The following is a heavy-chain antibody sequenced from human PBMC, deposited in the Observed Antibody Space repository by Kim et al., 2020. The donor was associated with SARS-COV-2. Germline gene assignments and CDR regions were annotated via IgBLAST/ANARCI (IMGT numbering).Heavy chain of an antibody. CDR2: ISYDGSNK. Sequence: GGSLRLSCAASGFTFSSYGMHWVRQAPGKGLEWVAVISYDGSNKYYADSVKGRFTISRDNSKNTLYLQMNSLRAEDTAVYYCAKDGEITMVRGVIDYWG. CDR3: AKDGEITMVRGVIDY. CDR1: GFTFSSYG. V-gene: IGHV3-30*18. D-gene: IGHD3-10*01. J-gene: IGHJ4*01.